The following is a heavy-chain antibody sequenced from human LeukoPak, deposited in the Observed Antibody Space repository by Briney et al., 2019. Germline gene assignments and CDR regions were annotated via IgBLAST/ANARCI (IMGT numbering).Heavy chain of an antibody. CDR2: IKQDGSEK. CDR1: GFTFSSYW. V-gene: IGHV3-7*04. CDR3: ARVSGSYYEYYFDY. J-gene: IGHJ4*02. Sequence: GGSLRLSCAASGFTFSSYWMSWVRQAPGKGLEWVANIKQDGSEKYYVDSVKGRFTISRDNAKNTLYLQMNSLRAEDTAVYYCARVSGSYYEYYFDYWGQGTLVTVSS. D-gene: IGHD3-10*01.